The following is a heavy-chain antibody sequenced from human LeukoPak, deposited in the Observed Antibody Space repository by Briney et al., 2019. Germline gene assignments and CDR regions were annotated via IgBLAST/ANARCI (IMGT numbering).Heavy chain of an antibody. CDR3: AKGGGSGSYYVIDF. CDR2: ISGSGGGT. V-gene: IGHV3-23*01. D-gene: IGHD3-10*01. Sequence: GGSLRLSCVASGFTFSSYAMNWVRQAPGKGLDWFSGISGSGGGTYYGDSVKGRFTISRDNSKNTVYLQMDNLRGDDTAVYYWAKGGGSGSYYVIDFWG. CDR1: GFTFSSYA. J-gene: IGHJ6*01.